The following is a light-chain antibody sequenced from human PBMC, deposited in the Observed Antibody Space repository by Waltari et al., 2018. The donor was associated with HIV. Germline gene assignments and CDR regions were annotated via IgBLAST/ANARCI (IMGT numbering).Light chain of an antibody. J-gene: IGLJ1*01. CDR3: QVFENSRDQA. V-gene: IGLV3-21*01. CDR1: NIGDKH. CDR2: DDK. Sequence: YVLTQPPSVSVAPGKTATITCGGNNIGDKHVPWSQQKSGPAPVLVIYDDKLRPSGIPARLSGSNSGDTATLTISGVEVGDEAEYYCQVFENSRDQAFGTGTKVTVL.